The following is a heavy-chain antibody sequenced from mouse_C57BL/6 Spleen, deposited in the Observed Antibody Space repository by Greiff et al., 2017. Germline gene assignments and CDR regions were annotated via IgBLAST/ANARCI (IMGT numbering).Heavy chain of an antibody. CDR3: ARSYYDYDEGSYYFDY. CDR2: INPNNGGT. V-gene: IGHV1-26*01. CDR1: GYTFTDYY. D-gene: IGHD2-4*01. Sequence: EVQLQQSGPELVKPGASVKISCKASGYTFTDYYMNWVKQSHGKSLEWIGDINPNNGGTRSNQKFKGKATLTVDTSSSTAYMELRSLTSEDSAVYYCARSYYDYDEGSYYFDYWGQGTTLTVSS. J-gene: IGHJ2*01.